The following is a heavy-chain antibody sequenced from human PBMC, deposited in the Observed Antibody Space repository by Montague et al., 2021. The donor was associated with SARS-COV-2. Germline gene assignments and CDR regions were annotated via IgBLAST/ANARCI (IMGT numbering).Heavy chain of an antibody. V-gene: IGHV4-4*07. CDR3: ASGEDYDFWSGDYSHDYSSGMDD. J-gene: IGHJ6*02. Sequence: SETLSLTCTVSGGSISSYYWSWIRQSAGKGLEWIGRIHTSGSTDYNPSLNSRVTISVDTSKNQFSLKLSSVTAADTAVYYCASGEDYDFWSGDYSHDYSSGMDDWGQGTTVTVSS. D-gene: IGHD3-3*01. CDR2: IHTSGST. CDR1: GGSISSYY.